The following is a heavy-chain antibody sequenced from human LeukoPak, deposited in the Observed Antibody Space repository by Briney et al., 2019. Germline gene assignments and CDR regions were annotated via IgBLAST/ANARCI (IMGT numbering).Heavy chain of an antibody. Sequence: GGSLRLSCAASGFTVSSNYMSWVRQAPGKGLEWVSVIYSGGSTYYADSVKGRFTISRDNSKNTLYLQMNSLRAEDTAVYYCARGTRMTPFDYWGQGTLDTVSS. CDR3: ARGTRMTPFDY. CDR1: GFTVSSNY. CDR2: IYSGGST. V-gene: IGHV3-53*01. D-gene: IGHD1-14*01. J-gene: IGHJ4*02.